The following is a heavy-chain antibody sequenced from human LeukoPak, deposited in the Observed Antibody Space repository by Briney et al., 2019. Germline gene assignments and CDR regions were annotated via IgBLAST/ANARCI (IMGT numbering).Heavy chain of an antibody. J-gene: IGHJ4*02. V-gene: IGHV4-34*01. CDR2: INHSGST. Sequence: GSLRLSCTTSGFIFSSYGMTWVRQPPGKGLEWIGEINHSGSTNYNPSLKSRVTISVDTSKNQFSLKLSSVTAADTAVYYCARGRGRYFDWLLAYYFDYWGQGTLVTVSS. CDR3: ARGRGRYFDWLLAYYFDY. CDR1: GFIFSSYG. D-gene: IGHD3-9*01.